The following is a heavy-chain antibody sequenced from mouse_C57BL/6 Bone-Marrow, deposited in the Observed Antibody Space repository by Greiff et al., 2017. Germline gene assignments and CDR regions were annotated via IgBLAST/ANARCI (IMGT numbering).Heavy chain of an antibody. CDR3: ARVYYYGSRYWYFDV. CDR1: GFTFSSYA. Sequence: EVQLVESGGGLVKPGGSLKLSCAASGFTFSSYAMSWVRQTPEKRLEWVATISDGGSYTYYPDNVKGRFTISRDNAKNNLYLQMSHLKSEDTAMYYCARVYYYGSRYWYFDVWGTGTTVTVSS. V-gene: IGHV5-4*01. D-gene: IGHD1-1*01. CDR2: ISDGGSYT. J-gene: IGHJ1*03.